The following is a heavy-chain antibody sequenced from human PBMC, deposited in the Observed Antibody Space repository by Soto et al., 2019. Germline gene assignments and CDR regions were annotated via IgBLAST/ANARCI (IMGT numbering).Heavy chain of an antibody. CDR2: IIPIFGTA. CDR1: GGTFSSYA. D-gene: IGHD5-12*01. V-gene: IGHV1-69*12. Sequence: QVQLVQSGAEVKKPGSSVKVSCKASGGTFSSYAISWVRQAPGQGLEWMGGIIPIFGTANYAQKFQGRVTINADESTSTANMERSSLRSEDTAVYYCARLVGEMATIFYYYGTDVWGQGTTVTVSS. J-gene: IGHJ6*02. CDR3: ARLVGEMATIFYYYGTDV.